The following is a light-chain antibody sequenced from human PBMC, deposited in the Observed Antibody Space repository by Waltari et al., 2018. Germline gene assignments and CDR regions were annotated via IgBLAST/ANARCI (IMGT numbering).Light chain of an antibody. CDR2: AAS. V-gene: IGKV1-39*01. Sequence: DIQMTQSPSSLSASVGDRVTITCRASQSISSYLNWYQQKPGKAPKLLIYAASSLQSGVPSRFSGSGSGTDFTFTISSLQPEDFATYYCQQSYSTPPTFGQGTRLEIK. CDR3: QQSYSTPPT. CDR1: QSISSY. J-gene: IGKJ5*01.